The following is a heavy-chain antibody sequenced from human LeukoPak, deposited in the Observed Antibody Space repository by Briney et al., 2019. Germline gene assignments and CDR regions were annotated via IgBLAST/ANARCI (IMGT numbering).Heavy chain of an antibody. D-gene: IGHD6-19*01. CDR2: ISAYNGNT. V-gene: IGHV1-18*01. CDR3: ARDRSIAVAGPFDY. J-gene: IGHJ4*02. Sequence: ASVKVSCKASGYTFTSYGISWVRQAPGQGLEWMGWISAYNGNTNYAQKLQGRATMTTDTSTSTAYMELRSLRSDDTAVYYCARDRSIAVAGPFDYWGQGTLVTVSS. CDR1: GYTFTSYG.